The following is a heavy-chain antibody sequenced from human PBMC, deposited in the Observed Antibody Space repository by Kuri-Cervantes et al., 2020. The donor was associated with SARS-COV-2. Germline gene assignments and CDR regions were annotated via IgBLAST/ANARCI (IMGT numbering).Heavy chain of an antibody. Sequence: GESLKISCAASGFTFSSYAMSWVRQAPGKGLEWVSAISGSGGSTYYADSVKGRFTISRDNSKNTLYLQMSSLRAEDTAVYYCASSGWDYYDSSGYYYYYHGMAVWGQGTTVTVSS. J-gene: IGHJ6*02. D-gene: IGHD3-22*01. CDR2: ISGSGGST. CDR3: ASSGWDYYDSSGYYYYYHGMAV. V-gene: IGHV3-23*01. CDR1: GFTFSSYA.